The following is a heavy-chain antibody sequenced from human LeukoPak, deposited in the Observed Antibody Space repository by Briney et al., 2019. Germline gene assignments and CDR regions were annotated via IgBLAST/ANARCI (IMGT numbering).Heavy chain of an antibody. V-gene: IGHV4-4*07. CDR2: IYTSGST. J-gene: IGHJ5*02. D-gene: IGHD6-6*01. CDR1: GGSISSYY. Sequence: PSETLSLTCTVSGGSISSYYWSWIRQPAGKGLEWIGRIYTSGSTNYNPSLKSRVTMSVDTSKNQFSLKLSSVTAADTAVCYCARGELDSSSSEYDPWGQGTLVTVSS. CDR3: ARGELDSSSSEYDP.